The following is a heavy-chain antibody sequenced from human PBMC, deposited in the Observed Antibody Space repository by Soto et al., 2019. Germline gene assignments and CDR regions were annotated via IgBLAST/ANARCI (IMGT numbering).Heavy chain of an antibody. CDR1: GFTFSDYS. CDR2: IISTSPYI. D-gene: IGHD3-16*02. V-gene: IGHV3-21*01. Sequence: GGSLRLSCAASGFTFSDYSMNWVRQAPGKGLEWVSSIISTSPYIYYADSVKGRFTISRDNAMNSLYLQMNSLRVEDTAVYYCARARSTHLGELSSDYWGQGTLVTVSS. J-gene: IGHJ4*02. CDR3: ARARSTHLGELSSDY.